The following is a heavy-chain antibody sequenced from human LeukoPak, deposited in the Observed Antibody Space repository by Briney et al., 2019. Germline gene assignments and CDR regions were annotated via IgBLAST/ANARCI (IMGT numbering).Heavy chain of an antibody. CDR3: AYGKYYFDY. J-gene: IGHJ4*02. Sequence: RGESLKISCKGAGYRFTSNWIAGGRQMPGKGLEWMRVIYPGDSDTRYSPSFQGQVTISPDNSISTAYLQWSSLRASDTAMYYCAYGKYYFDYWGQGTLVTVSS. D-gene: IGHD4-17*01. CDR1: GYRFTSNW. V-gene: IGHV5-51*01. CDR2: IYPGDSDT.